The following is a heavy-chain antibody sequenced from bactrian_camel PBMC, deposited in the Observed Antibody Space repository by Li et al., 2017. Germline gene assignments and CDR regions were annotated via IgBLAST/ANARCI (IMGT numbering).Heavy chain of an antibody. Sequence: QLVESGGGSVQAGGSLRLSCTASDYNKNADCMGWFRQAPGKEREGVAAIDPRGTITYGGSVKGRFTISQDITKNTLFLQMDSLKPEDAGMYYCAADLSSGGYCWTLKLWQSRADEHLYWGQGTQVTVS. CDR2: IDPRGTI. J-gene: IGHJ4*01. CDR1: DYNKNADC. CDR3: AADLSSGGYCWTLKLWQSRADEHLY. D-gene: IGHD6*01. V-gene: IGHV3S53*01.